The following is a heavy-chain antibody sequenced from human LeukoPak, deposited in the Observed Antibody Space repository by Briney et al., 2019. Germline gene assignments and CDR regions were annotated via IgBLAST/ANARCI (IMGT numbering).Heavy chain of an antibody. J-gene: IGHJ4*02. CDR3: ARHSSGDSGSYDY. V-gene: IGHV4-39*01. D-gene: IGHD1-26*01. CDR1: GGSISSSSYY. CDR2: IYYSGST. Sequence: SETLSLTCSVSGGSISSSSYYWGWIRQPPGKGLEWIGSIYYSGSTYYNPSLRSRVTISVDTSKNQFSLKLSSVTAADTAVYYCARHSSGDSGSYDYWGQGTLVTVSS.